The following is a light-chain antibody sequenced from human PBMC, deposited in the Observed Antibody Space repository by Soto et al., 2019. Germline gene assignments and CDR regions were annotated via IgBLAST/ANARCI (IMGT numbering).Light chain of an antibody. J-gene: IGLJ1*01. CDR2: EVS. CDR3: SSLTTSFTYV. Sequence: QSVLAQPASVSGSPGQSVAISCTGTGSDVGAYNYISWYQQHSGKAPKLLLSEVSNRPSGVSDRFSGSKSGNTASLTISGLQAEDEADYYCSSLTTSFTYVFGTGTKVTVL. CDR1: GSDVGAYNY. V-gene: IGLV2-14*01.